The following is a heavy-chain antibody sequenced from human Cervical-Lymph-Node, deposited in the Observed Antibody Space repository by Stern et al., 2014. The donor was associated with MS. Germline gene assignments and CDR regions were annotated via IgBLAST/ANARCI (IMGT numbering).Heavy chain of an antibody. CDR2: IFPGGSDI. Sequence: EVQLVESGPEVKRPGESLKISCQASGYTFTSYWIGWVRQMPGNGLEGIAIIFPGGSDIRYSPSFQGQVTISADKSSSTAYLQWNNLKASDTAIYYCARQRYFDYWGQGTLVTVSS. J-gene: IGHJ4*02. V-gene: IGHV5-51*01. CDR1: GYTFTSYW. CDR3: ARQRYFDY.